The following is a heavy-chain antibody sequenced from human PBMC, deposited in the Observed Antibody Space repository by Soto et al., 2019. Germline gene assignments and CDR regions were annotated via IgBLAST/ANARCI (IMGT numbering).Heavy chain of an antibody. CDR1: GSTVSSNY. D-gene: IGHD2-2*01. CDR3: ARDRETGLVPAAIDGMDV. J-gene: IGHJ6*02. Sequence: GGSLRLSCAASGSTVSSNYMTWVRQAPGKGLEWVSVIYSGGTTYYADSISRDISKNTLYLQMNSLRAEDTAVNYCARDRETGLVPAAIDGMDVWGQGTTVTVSS. V-gene: IGHV3-66*01. CDR2: IYSGGTT.